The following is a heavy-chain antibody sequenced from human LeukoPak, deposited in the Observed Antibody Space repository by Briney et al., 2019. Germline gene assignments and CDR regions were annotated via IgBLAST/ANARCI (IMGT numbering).Heavy chain of an antibody. D-gene: IGHD3-9*01. J-gene: IGHJ6*02. V-gene: IGHV3-23*01. CDR3: AKEGTYYDILTDLNYYYGMDV. CDR1: GITLSNYG. Sequence: GGSLRLSCAVSGITLSNYGMSWVRQAPGKGLEWVAGISGSGGSTNYADSVRGRFTISRDNSKNTLYLQMNSLKAEDTAVYYCAKEGTYYDILTDLNYYYGMDVWGQGTTVTVSS. CDR2: ISGSGGST.